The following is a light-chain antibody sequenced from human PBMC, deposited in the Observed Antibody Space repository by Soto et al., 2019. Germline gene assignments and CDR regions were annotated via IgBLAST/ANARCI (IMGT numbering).Light chain of an antibody. CDR1: SSDVGAYNY. CDR3: SSYTSTSTLYV. Sequence: QSALTQPASVSGSPGQSITFSCTGTSSDVGAYNYVSWYQQHPGKAPKLIIYDVTNRPSGVSNRFSGSKSGNTASLTISGLQAEDEADYYCSSYTSTSTLYVFGTGTQLTVL. V-gene: IGLV2-14*01. CDR2: DVT. J-gene: IGLJ1*01.